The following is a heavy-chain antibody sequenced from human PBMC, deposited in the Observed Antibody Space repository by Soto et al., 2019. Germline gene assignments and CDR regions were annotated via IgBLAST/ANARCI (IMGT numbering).Heavy chain of an antibody. CDR3: ARVRVEAHPMGLYFDY. D-gene: IGHD6-6*01. CDR1: GYTFTGYY. J-gene: IGHJ4*02. Sequence: ASVKVSCKASGYTFTGYYMHWVRQAPGQGLEWMGWINPNSGGTNYAQKFQGRVTMTRDTSISTAYMELSRLRSDDTAVYYCARVRVEAHPMGLYFDYWGQGTLGTVS. CDR2: INPNSGGT. V-gene: IGHV1-2*02.